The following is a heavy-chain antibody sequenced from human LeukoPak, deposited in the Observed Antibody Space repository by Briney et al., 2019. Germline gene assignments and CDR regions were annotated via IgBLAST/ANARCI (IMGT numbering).Heavy chain of an antibody. V-gene: IGHV3-21*01. Sequence: GGSLRLSCAASGFTFSSYSMNWVRQAPGKGLEWVSSISSSSSYIYYADSVKGRFTISRDNAKNSLYLQMNSLRAEDTAVYYCARDGDNLYQLLFFHYYFDYWGQGTLVTVSS. J-gene: IGHJ4*02. CDR3: ARDGDNLYQLLFFHYYFDY. D-gene: IGHD3-10*01. CDR1: GFTFSSYS. CDR2: ISSSSSYI.